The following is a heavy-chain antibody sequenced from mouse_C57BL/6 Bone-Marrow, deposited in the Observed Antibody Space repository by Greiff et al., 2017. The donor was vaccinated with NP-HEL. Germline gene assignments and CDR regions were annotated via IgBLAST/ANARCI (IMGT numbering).Heavy chain of an antibody. D-gene: IGHD1-1*01. CDR1: GYTFTSYG. J-gene: IGHJ2*01. Sequence: QVQLQQSGAELARPGASVKLSCKASGYTFTSYGISWVKQRPGQGLEWIGEIYPRSGNTYYNEKFKGKATLTADKSSSTAYMELRSLTSEDSAVYFCARVGSSLGDFDYWGQGTTLTVSS. CDR2: IYPRSGNT. CDR3: ARVGSSLGDFDY. V-gene: IGHV1-81*01.